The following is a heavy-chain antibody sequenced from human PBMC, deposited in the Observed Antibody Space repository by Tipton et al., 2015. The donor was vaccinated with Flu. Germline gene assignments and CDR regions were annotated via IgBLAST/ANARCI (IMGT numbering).Heavy chain of an antibody. CDR2: IYSSGSA. CDR1: GGALSSFY. Sequence: TLSLTCTVSGGALSSFYWNWIRQPAGKGLEWVGRIYSSGSATYSPSLKSRVTLSIDTSKNQFALNMISVTAADTAVYFCVRGAGSGTHKVFDFWGEGKLVTVSS. D-gene: IGHD3-10*01. J-gene: IGHJ4*02. V-gene: IGHV4-4*07. CDR3: VRGAGSGTHKVFDF.